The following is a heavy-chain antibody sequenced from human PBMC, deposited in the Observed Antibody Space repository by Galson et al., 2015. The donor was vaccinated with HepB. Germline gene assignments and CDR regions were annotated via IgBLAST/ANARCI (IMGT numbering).Heavy chain of an antibody. CDR1: GSTYTSYG. J-gene: IGHJ4*02. V-gene: IGHV1-18*01. D-gene: IGHD3-22*01. CDR2: ISVYNGNA. Sequence: SVKVSCKAYGSTYTSYGITWVRQAPGKGLEWMGWISVYNGNANYADNFRGRVTMTIEASTNTAYMELRRLRSDDTAVYYCAHSRVERLHEAYYYDIRGYYEDCGQGTLVTVSS. CDR3: AHSRVERLHEAYYYDIRGYYED.